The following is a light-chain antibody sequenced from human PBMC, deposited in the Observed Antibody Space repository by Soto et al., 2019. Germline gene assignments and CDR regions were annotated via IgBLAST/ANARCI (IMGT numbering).Light chain of an antibody. J-gene: IGKJ4*01. CDR1: QSISRH. CDR2: GAS. CDR3: QQASSFPLT. Sequence: DIHMTQSPSSLSPSVGDRVTLTCRASQSISRHLNWYQQKPGRAPRLLIYGASNLQSGVPSRFSGSGSGTDFTLTITNLQPEDVGVYHCQQASSFPLTFGGGTKVEIK. V-gene: IGKV1-39*01.